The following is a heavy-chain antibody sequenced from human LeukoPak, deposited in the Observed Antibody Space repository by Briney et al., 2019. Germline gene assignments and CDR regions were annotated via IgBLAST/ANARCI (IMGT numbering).Heavy chain of an antibody. CDR3: ARFYQYSSFRAFFHRIFDY. V-gene: IGHV3-11*04. CDR1: GFTFSGYY. CDR2: ISSSGSTI. J-gene: IGHJ4*02. Sequence: GGSLRLSCAASGFTFSGYYMSWIRQAPGKGLEWVSYISSSGSTIYYADSVKGRFTISRDNAKNSLYLQMNSLRAEDTAVYYCARFYQYSSFRAFFHRIFDYWGQGTLVTVSS. D-gene: IGHD6-6*01.